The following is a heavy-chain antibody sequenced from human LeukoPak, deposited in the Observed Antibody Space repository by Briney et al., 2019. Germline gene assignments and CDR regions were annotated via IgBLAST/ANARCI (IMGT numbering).Heavy chain of an antibody. Sequence: SVKVSYKASGGTFSSYAISWVRQAPGQGLEWMGRVIPIFGTANYAQKFQGRVTITTDESTSTAYTELSSLRSEDTAVYYCARVGNYDFWSGYYSSPDRSEYWGQGTLVTVSS. CDR3: ARVGNYDFWSGYYSSPDRSEY. J-gene: IGHJ4*02. D-gene: IGHD3-3*01. V-gene: IGHV1-69*05. CDR1: GGTFSSYA. CDR2: VIPIFGTA.